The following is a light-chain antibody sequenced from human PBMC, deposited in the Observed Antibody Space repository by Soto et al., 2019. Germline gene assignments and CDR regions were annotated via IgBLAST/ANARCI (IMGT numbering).Light chain of an antibody. V-gene: IGKV3-15*01. CDR3: QQYNNWPPLT. CDR1: QSVSSS. J-gene: IGKJ4*01. Sequence: EIVLTQSPGTLSLSPGERATLSCRASQSVSSSYLTWYQQKFGQAPRLLIYGASTRATGIPARFSGSGSGTEFTLTVSSLQSEDFAVYYCQQYNNWPPLTFGGGTKVDIK. CDR2: GAS.